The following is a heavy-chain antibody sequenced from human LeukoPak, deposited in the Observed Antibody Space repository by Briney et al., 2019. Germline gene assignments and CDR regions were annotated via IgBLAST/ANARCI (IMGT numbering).Heavy chain of an antibody. V-gene: IGHV4-59*01. CDR1: GGSISSYY. D-gene: IGHD6-19*01. CDR3: ARAHRGAVAGQFDY. CDR2: IYYSGST. Sequence: SETLSLTCTVSGGSISSYYWSWVRQPPGKGLEWIGYIYYSGSTNYNPSLKSRVTISLDTSKNQFSLKLSSVTAADTAVYYCARAHRGAVAGQFDYWGQGTLVTVSS. J-gene: IGHJ4*02.